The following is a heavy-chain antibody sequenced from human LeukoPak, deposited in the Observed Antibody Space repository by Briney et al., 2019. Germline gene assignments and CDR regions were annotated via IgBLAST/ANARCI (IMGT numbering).Heavy chain of an antibody. D-gene: IGHD2-2*01. V-gene: IGHV4-38-2*02. Sequence: SETLSLTCVVSGYSISSGYQWAWIRQSPGKGLEWIGSIYHTGSAHYNPSLQSRVTISVDTSKNQFSLRLNSVTAVDTAVYYCARDPRWLTPDCTSTSCYENYFDPWGQGTLVTVSS. CDR3: ARDPRWLTPDCTSTSCYENYFDP. CDR1: GYSISSGYQ. CDR2: IYHTGSA. J-gene: IGHJ5*02.